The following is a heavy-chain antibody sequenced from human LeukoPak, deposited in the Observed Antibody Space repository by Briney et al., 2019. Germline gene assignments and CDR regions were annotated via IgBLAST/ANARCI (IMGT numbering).Heavy chain of an antibody. V-gene: IGHV3-21*01. CDR3: ARTLTGYYDYVWGSNYYFDY. D-gene: IGHD3-16*01. J-gene: IGHJ4*02. CDR2: ISSSSSYI. Sequence: GGSLRLSCAASGFTFSSYSMNWVRQAPGKGLEWVSSISSSSSYIYYADSVKGRFTISRDNAKNSLYLQMNSLRAEDTAVHYCARTLTGYYDYVWGSNYYFDYWGQGTLVTVSS. CDR1: GFTFSSYS.